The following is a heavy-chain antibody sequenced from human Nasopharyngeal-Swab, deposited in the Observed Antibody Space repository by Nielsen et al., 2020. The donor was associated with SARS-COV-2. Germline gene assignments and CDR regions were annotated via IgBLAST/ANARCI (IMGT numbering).Heavy chain of an antibody. D-gene: IGHD3-16*01. J-gene: IGHJ4*02. CDR3: ARGGGDDYVWGSYNYYFDY. CDR1: GLTVSSNY. V-gene: IGHV3-53*01. CDR2: IYSGGST. Sequence: GGSLRLSCAASGLTVSSNYMSWVRQAPGKGLEWVSVIYSGGSTYYADSVKGRFTISRDNSKNTLYLQMNSLRAEDTALYYCARGGGDDYVWGSYNYYFDYWGQGTLVTVSS.